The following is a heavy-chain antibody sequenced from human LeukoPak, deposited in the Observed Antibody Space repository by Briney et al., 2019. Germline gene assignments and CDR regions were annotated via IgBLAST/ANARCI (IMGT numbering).Heavy chain of an antibody. Sequence: SQTLSLTCTVSGSSISRGGYYWSWIRQHPGKGLEWIGYIYYSGSTYYNPSLKSRVTISVDTSKNQFSLKLSSVTAADTAVYYCARVPPPRITMVRGAWFDPWGQGTRVTVSS. CDR3: ARVPPPRITMVRGAWFDP. D-gene: IGHD3-10*01. J-gene: IGHJ5*02. CDR1: GSSISRGGYY. CDR2: IYYSGST. V-gene: IGHV4-31*03.